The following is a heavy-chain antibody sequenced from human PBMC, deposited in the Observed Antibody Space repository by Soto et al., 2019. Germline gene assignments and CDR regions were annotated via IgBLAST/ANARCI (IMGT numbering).Heavy chain of an antibody. D-gene: IGHD3-22*01. Sequence: SDTLSLTCATSGLSISSTSYYWGWIRQPPGKGLEWIGSIYYSGSTYYNPSLKSRVTISVDTSKNQFSLKLSSVTAADTAVYYCARLKPHYYDSSGYYAEYFQHWGQGTLVTVS. CDR2: IYYSGST. V-gene: IGHV4-39*01. J-gene: IGHJ1*01. CDR3: ARLKPHYYDSSGYYAEYFQH. CDR1: GLSISSTSYY.